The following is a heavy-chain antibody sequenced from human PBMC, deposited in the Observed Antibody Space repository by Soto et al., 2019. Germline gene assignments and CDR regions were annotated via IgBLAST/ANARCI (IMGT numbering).Heavy chain of an antibody. Sequence: QVQLQESGPGLVKPSQTLSLTRTVSGGSISSGGYYWSWIRQHPGKGLEWIGYIYYSGSTYYNPSLKSRVTISVDTSKNQFSLKLSSVTAADTAVYYCASIAAARQYYYYYGMDVWGQGTTVTVSS. CDR1: GGSISSGGYY. J-gene: IGHJ6*02. D-gene: IGHD6-13*01. CDR2: IYYSGST. CDR3: ASIAAARQYYYYYGMDV. V-gene: IGHV4-31*03.